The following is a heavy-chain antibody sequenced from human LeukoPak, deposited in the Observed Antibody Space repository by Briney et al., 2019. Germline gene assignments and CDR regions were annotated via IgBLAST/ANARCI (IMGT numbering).Heavy chain of an antibody. V-gene: IGHV4-59*01. CDR2: IYYSGST. CDR3: ARGSVEYSYGYMPDY. CDR1: GGSLSSYY. J-gene: IGHJ4*02. Sequence: SETLSLTCTVSGGSLSSYYWSWIRQPPGKGLEWIGYIYYSGSTNYNPSLKSRVTISVDTSKNQFSLKLSSVTAADTAVYYCARGSVEYSYGYMPDYGGQGTLVTVSS. D-gene: IGHD5-18*01.